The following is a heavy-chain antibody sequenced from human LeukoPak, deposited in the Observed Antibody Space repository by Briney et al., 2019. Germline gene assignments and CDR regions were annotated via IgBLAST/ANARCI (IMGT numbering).Heavy chain of an antibody. J-gene: IGHJ4*02. V-gene: IGHV4-38-2*02. CDR1: GYSISSGYY. D-gene: IGHD6-19*01. CDR3: ARGHGSSGPFDY. Sequence: SETLSLTCTVSGYSISSGYYWGWIRQPPGKGLEWIGSIYHSGSTYYNPSLKSRVTISIGTSKNQFSLKLSSVTAADTAVYYCARGHGSSGPFDYWGQGTLVTVSS. CDR2: IYHSGST.